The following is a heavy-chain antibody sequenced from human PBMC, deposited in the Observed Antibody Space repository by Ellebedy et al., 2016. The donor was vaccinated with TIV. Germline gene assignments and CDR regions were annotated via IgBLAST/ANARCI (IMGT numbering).Heavy chain of an antibody. J-gene: IGHJ6*02. D-gene: IGHD3-9*01. CDR1: GGSISSYY. Sequence: MPSETLSLTCTVSGGSISSYYWSWIRQPPGKGLEWIGYIYYSGCTNYNPSLKSRVTISVDTSKNQFSLKLSSVTAADTAVYYCARDMVLSRLLTIYDSGAGDYYYGMDVWGQGTTVTVSS. V-gene: IGHV4-59*01. CDR2: IYYSGCT. CDR3: ARDMVLSRLLTIYDSGAGDYYYGMDV.